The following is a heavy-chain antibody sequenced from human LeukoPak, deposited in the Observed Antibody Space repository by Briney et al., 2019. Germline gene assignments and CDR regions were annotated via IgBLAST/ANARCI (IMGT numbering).Heavy chain of an antibody. CDR1: GGSISSGSYV. J-gene: IGHJ5*02. CDR3: ARGVPHGSNWYWLDP. D-gene: IGHD4-11*01. Sequence: SETLSLTCTVSGGSISSGSYVWTWIRQPAGKGLEWIGHMYTTGSTNYHPSLRSRITISIDTSKNQFSLRLNSVTAADTAVYYCARGVPHGSNWYWLDPWGQGTLVTVSS. V-gene: IGHV4-61*09. CDR2: MYTTGST.